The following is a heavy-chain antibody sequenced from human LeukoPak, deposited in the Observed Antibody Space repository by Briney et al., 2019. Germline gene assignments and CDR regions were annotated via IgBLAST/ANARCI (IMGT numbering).Heavy chain of an antibody. J-gene: IGHJ6*03. CDR3: ARGPGGYDFWSGYYSYYYYMDV. Sequence: ASVKVSCKASGYTFTSYGISWVRQAPGQGLEWMGWISAYNGNTNYAQKLQGRVTMTTDTSTSTAYMELRSLRSDDTAVYYCARGPGGYDFWSGYYSYYYYMDVWGKGTTVTVSS. D-gene: IGHD3-3*01. CDR1: GYTFTSYG. V-gene: IGHV1-18*01. CDR2: ISAYNGNT.